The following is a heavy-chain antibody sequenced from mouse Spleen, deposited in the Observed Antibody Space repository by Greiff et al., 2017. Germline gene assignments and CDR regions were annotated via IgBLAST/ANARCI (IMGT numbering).Heavy chain of an antibody. Sequence: QVQLQQSGPGLVAPSQSLSITCTVSGFSLTSYGVHWVRQPPGKGLEWLGVIWAGGSTNYNSALMSRLSISKDNSKSQVFLKMNSLQTDDTAKYYCARDPFYGNYAYFDVWGAGTTVTVSS. CDR3: ARDPFYGNYAYFDV. J-gene: IGHJ1*01. CDR1: GFSLTSYG. D-gene: IGHD2-10*01. CDR2: IWAGGST. V-gene: IGHV2-9*02.